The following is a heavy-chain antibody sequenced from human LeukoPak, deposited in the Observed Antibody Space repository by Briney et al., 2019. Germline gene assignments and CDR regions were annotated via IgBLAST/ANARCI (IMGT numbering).Heavy chain of an antibody. J-gene: IGHJ4*02. CDR3: ARRRNYYDSSGIFDY. Sequence: SETLSLTCAVSGYSISSGYYWGWIRQPPGKGLEWIGYIYYSGSTNYNPSLKSRVTISVDTSKNQFSLKLSSVTAADTAVYYCARRRNYYDSSGIFDYWGQGTLVTVSS. CDR1: GYSISSGYY. D-gene: IGHD3-22*01. V-gene: IGHV4-61*01. CDR2: IYYSGST.